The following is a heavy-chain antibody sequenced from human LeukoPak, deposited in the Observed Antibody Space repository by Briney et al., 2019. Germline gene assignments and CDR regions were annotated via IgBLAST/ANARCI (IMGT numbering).Heavy chain of an antibody. CDR3: ARSLRADYYYYYMDV. V-gene: IGHV4-61*02. CDR1: GGSISSGSYY. Sequence: PSETLSLTCTVSGGSISSGSYYWSWIRQPAGKGLEWIERIYTSGSTNYNPPLKSRVTISVDTSKNQFSLKLSSVTAADTAVYYCARSLRADYYYYYMDVWGKGTTVTVSS. J-gene: IGHJ6*03. CDR2: IYTSGST. D-gene: IGHD1-26*01.